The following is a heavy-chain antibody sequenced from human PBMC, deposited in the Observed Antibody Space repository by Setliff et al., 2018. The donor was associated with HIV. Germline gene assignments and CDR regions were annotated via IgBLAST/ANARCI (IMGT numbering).Heavy chain of an antibody. Sequence: GASVKVSCKASGNTFTKYYMHWVRQAPGQGLEWMGGFDPEAGEIIYAQKFQGRVTMTEDTSTDTAYMDLSSLRSEDTAVYYCATHPPYRSAWYMRSWGQGTLVTVSS. CDR1: GNTFTKYY. CDR2: FDPEAGEI. D-gene: IGHD6-19*01. CDR3: ATHPPYRSAWYMRS. J-gene: IGHJ5*02. V-gene: IGHV1-24*01.